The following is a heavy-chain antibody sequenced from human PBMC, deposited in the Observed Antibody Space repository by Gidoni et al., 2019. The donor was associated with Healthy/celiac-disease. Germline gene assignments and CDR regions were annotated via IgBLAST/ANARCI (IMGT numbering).Heavy chain of an antibody. V-gene: IGHV4-59*01. D-gene: IGHD2-15*01. J-gene: IGHJ5*02. Sequence: QVQLQESGPGLVKPSETLSLTCTVSGGSISSYYWSWIRQPPGKGLEWIGYIYYSGSTNYNPSLKSRVTISVDTSKNQFSLKLSSVTAADTAVYYCARIPSNRYCSGGSCLSNWFDPWGQGTLVTVSS. CDR2: IYYSGST. CDR1: GGSISSYY. CDR3: ARIPSNRYCSGGSCLSNWFDP.